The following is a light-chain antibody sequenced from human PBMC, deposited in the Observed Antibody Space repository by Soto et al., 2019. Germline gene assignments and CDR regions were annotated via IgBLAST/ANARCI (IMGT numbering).Light chain of an antibody. CDR1: QSVSSN. Sequence: EIVMTKSPATLSVSPGERATLSCRASQSVSSNLAWYQQKPGQAPRLLIYDASSRATGIPARFSGSGSGTDFTPTISSLEPEDFAVYYCQQRTDWPLTFGGGTKVDIK. V-gene: IGKV3-11*01. CDR3: QQRTDWPLT. CDR2: DAS. J-gene: IGKJ4*01.